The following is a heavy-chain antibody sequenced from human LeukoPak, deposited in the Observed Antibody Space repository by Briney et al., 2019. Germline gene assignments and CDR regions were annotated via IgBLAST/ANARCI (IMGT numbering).Heavy chain of an antibody. Sequence: GGSLRLSCAASGFTVSNNYMSWVRQVPGKGLEWVSVIYSGGSTFHADSVKGRFTISRDNSKNTLYLQMNSLRAEDTAVYYCARDSWDYVGGQGTLVTVSS. D-gene: IGHD3-16*01. J-gene: IGHJ4*02. V-gene: IGHV3-53*01. CDR2: IYSGGST. CDR1: GFTVSNNY. CDR3: ARDSWDYV.